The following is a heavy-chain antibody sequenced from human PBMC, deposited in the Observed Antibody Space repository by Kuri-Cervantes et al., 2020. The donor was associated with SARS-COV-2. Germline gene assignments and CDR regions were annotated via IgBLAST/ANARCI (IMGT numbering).Heavy chain of an antibody. V-gene: IGHV5-51*01. CDR1: GYSFTSYW. J-gene: IGHJ6*02. CDR2: IYPGDSDT. D-gene: IGHD3-10*01. CDR3: ARDSRGDLQHIYGMDV. Sequence: KVSCKGSGYSFTSYWIGWVRQMPGKGLEWMGIIYPGDSDTRYSPSFQGQVTISADKSISTAYLQWSSLKASDTAMYYCARDSRGDLQHIYGMDVWGQGTTVTVSS.